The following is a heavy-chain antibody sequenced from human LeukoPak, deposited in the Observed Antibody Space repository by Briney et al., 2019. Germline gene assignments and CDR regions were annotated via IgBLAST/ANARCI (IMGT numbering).Heavy chain of an antibody. Sequence: SETLSLTCTVSGGSISSYYWNWIRQPPGRGLEWIGCIFHSGSTNYNPSLKSRVTISVDTSKNQFSLKLSSVTAADTAVYYCARHSTFFGVVIIKGRVRGPFDYWGQGTLVTVSS. CDR2: IFHSGST. D-gene: IGHD3-3*01. CDR3: ARHSTFFGVVIIKGRVRGPFDY. CDR1: GGSISSYY. V-gene: IGHV4-59*08. J-gene: IGHJ4*02.